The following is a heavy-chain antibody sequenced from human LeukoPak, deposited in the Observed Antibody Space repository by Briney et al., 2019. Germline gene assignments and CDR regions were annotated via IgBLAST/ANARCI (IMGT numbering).Heavy chain of an antibody. D-gene: IGHD1-1*01. J-gene: IGHJ4*02. CDR3: AKSRERNRGGVFDY. V-gene: IGHV3-23*01. Sequence: GTLRLSCAASGFTFSSYGMSWVRQAPGKGLEWVSAISGSGGSTYYADSVKGRFTISRDNSKNTLYLQMNSLRAEDTAVYYCAKSRERNRGGVFDYWGQGTLVTVSS. CDR2: ISGSGGST. CDR1: GFTFSSYG.